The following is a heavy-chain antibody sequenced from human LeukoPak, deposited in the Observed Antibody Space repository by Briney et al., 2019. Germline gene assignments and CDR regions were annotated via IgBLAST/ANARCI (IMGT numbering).Heavy chain of an antibody. D-gene: IGHD6-19*01. V-gene: IGHV3-7*03. CDR1: GFTFSSYW. CDR3: ARAYSSGWYFHYFDY. Sequence: PGGSLRLSCAASGFTFSSYWMSWVRQAPGKGLEWVANIKQEGSEKYYVDSVKGRFTISRDNAKNSLYLQMNSLRAEDTAVYYCARAYSSGWYFHYFDYWGQGTLVTVSS. CDR2: IKQEGSEK. J-gene: IGHJ4*02.